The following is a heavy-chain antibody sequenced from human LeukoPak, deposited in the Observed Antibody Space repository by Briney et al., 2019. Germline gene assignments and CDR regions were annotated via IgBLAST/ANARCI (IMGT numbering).Heavy chain of an antibody. CDR1: GGSFSGYY. D-gene: IGHD3-10*01. CDR2: INHSGST. Sequence: SETLSLTCAVYGGSFSGYYWSWIRQPPGKGLEWIGEINHSGSTNYNPSLKSRVTISVDTSKNQFSLKLSSVTAADTAVYYCARPSPLLWFGELLLDPPMDVWGKGTTVTVSS. J-gene: IGHJ6*03. CDR3: ARPSPLLWFGELLLDPPMDV. V-gene: IGHV4-34*01.